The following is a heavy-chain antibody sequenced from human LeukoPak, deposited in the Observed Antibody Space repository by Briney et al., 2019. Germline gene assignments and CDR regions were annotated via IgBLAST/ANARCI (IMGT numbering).Heavy chain of an antibody. CDR1: GLSFSTSAAG. V-gene: IGHV2-5*02. D-gene: IGHD5-18*01. J-gene: IGHJ4*02. Sequence: SGPTLVKPTQTLTLSCPIPGLSFSTSAAGVGWIRQPPGKALEWLALISWDDTKHYSPSLKSRLTITKDTSKNQVVLIMTNMDPVDTATYYCAHRSRGYGYGIDYWGQGALVTVSS. CDR3: AHRSRGYGYGIDY. CDR2: ISWDDTK.